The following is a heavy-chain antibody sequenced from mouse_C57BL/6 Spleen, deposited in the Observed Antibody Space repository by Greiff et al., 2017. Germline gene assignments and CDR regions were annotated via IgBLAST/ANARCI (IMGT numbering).Heavy chain of an antibody. V-gene: IGHV1-54*01. CDR1: GYAFTNYL. D-gene: IGHD1-1*01. CDR2: INPGSGGT. J-gene: IGHJ2*01. CDR3: ARAYGSRGYFDY. Sequence: QVQLKQSGAELVRPGTSVKVSCKASGYAFTNYLIEWVKQRPGQGLEWIGVINPGSGGTNYNEKFKGKATLTADKSYSTAYMQLSSLTSEDSAVYFCARAYGSRGYFDYWGQGTTLTVS.